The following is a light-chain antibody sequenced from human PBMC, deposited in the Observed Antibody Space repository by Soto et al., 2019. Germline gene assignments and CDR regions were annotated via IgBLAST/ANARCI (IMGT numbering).Light chain of an antibody. V-gene: IGKV3-15*01. J-gene: IGKJ1*01. CDR2: GAS. Sequence: VMTQSPATLSVYPGARATLSCRASQSVGSDLVCYRQKPGQAPRLLIYGASNRATGVPYRFSGSGSGPVFTLTIISLQSDDFAVYYCQKYLDWPRTFGQGTKVEIK. CDR3: QKYLDWPRT. CDR1: QSVGSD.